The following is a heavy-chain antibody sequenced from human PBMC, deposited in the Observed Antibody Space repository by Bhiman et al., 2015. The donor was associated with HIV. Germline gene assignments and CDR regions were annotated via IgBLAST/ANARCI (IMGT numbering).Heavy chain of an antibody. J-gene: IGHJ4*02. V-gene: IGHV3-74*01. D-gene: IGHD2-15*01. Sequence: EVQLVESGGGLVQPGGSLRLSCAASGFTFSSYWMHWVRQAPGKGLVWVSRIKTDGSSTNYADSVKGRFTISRDNAKKSLYLQMNSLRAEDTAVYYCARVAWSNPFLDYWGQGTLVTVSS. CDR3: ARVAWSNPFLDY. CDR2: IKTDGSST. CDR1: GFTFSSYW.